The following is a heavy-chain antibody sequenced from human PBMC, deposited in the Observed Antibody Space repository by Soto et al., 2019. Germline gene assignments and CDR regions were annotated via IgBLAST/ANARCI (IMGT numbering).Heavy chain of an antibody. V-gene: IGHV3-23*01. Sequence: EVQLLESGGGLLQPGGSLRLSCAASGFTFSSYDMSWVRQAPGKGLEWVSAISGSGDSAYYADSVKGRFTISRDNSKNTLYVQMNSLRAEDTAIYYCAKEDDAWTNGYFDLWDQGTMVTVSS. D-gene: IGHD2-8*01. CDR2: ISGSGDSA. J-gene: IGHJ3*01. CDR3: AKEDDAWTNGYFDL. CDR1: GFTFSSYD.